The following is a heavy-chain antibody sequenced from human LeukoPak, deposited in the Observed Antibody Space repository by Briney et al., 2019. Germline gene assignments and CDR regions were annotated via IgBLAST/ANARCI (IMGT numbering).Heavy chain of an antibody. D-gene: IGHD2-2*01. CDR1: GFTFSSYA. Sequence: GGSLRLSCAASGFTFSSYAMHWVRQAPGKGLEWVAVISYDGSNKYYADSVKGRFTISRDNSKNTLYLQMNSPRAEDTAVYYCARSGNSWFDYWGQGTLVTVSS. V-gene: IGHV3-30*04. J-gene: IGHJ4*02. CDR3: ARSGNSWFDY. CDR2: ISYDGSNK.